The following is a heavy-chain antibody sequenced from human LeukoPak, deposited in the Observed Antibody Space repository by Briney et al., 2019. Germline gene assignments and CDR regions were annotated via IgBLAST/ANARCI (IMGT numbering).Heavy chain of an antibody. Sequence: PSETLSLTCAVYGGSFSGYYWSWIRQPPGKGLEWIGEINHSGSTNYNPSLKSRVTISVDTSKNQFSLKLSSVTAADTAVYYCASHPILWFGELSWFDPWGQGTLVTVSS. CDR3: ASHPILWFGELSWFDP. CDR1: GGSFSGYY. V-gene: IGHV4-34*01. D-gene: IGHD3-10*01. J-gene: IGHJ5*02. CDR2: INHSGST.